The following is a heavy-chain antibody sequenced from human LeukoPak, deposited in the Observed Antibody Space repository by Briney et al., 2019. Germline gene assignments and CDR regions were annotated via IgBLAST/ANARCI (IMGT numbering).Heavy chain of an antibody. D-gene: IGHD4-11*01. V-gene: IGHV3-15*01. Sequence: PGGSLRLSCAASGVTFSNAWVSWVRQAPGKGLEWVGRIKSKTDGGTTDYAAPVKGRFTISRDESKNTLYLQMNSLKTEDTAVYYCATYGNGDYFDYWGQGTLVTVPS. CDR3: ATYGNGDYFDY. CDR2: IKSKTDGGTT. CDR1: GVTFSNAW. J-gene: IGHJ4*02.